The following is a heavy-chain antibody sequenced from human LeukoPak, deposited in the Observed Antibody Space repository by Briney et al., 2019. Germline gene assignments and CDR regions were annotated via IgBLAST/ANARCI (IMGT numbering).Heavy chain of an antibody. Sequence: SETLSLTCTVSGGSISSYYWSWIRQPPGKGLEWIGYIYYSGSTYYNPSLKSRVTISVDTSKNQFSLKLSSVTAADTAVYYCAREHDYGDYLDYWGQGTLVTVSS. J-gene: IGHJ4*02. CDR3: AREHDYGDYLDY. V-gene: IGHV4-59*12. CDR1: GGSISSYY. CDR2: IYYSGST. D-gene: IGHD4-17*01.